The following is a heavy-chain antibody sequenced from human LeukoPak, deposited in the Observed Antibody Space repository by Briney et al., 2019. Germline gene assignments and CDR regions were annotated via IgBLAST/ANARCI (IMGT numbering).Heavy chain of an antibody. J-gene: IGHJ4*02. V-gene: IGHV3-23*01. CDR3: AKIPSGPAVFRYYFDY. CDR2: ISGSGGST. Sequence: PGGSLRLSGAASGFTFSSYAMSWVRQAPGKGLEWVSAISGSGGSTYYADSVKGRFTISRDNSKNTLYLQMNSLRAEDTAVYYCAKIPSGPAVFRYYFDYWGQGTLVTVSS. D-gene: IGHD2-2*01. CDR1: GFTFSSYA.